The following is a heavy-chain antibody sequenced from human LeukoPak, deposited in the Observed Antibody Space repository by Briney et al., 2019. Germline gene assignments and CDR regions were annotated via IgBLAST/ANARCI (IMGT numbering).Heavy chain of an antibody. D-gene: IGHD2-2*01. CDR3: AKYRNGCSSTSCSEPARGSDAFDI. CDR2: INPSGGNT. J-gene: IGHJ3*02. CDR1: GYTFTSYY. V-gene: IGHV1-46*01. Sequence: ASVKVSCKASGYTFTSYYMHWVRQAPGQGLEWMGIINPSGGNTNYAQMFQGRVTMTRDTSTSTVYMELSSLRAEDTAVYYCAKYRNGCSSTSCSEPARGSDAFDIWGQGTMVTVSS.